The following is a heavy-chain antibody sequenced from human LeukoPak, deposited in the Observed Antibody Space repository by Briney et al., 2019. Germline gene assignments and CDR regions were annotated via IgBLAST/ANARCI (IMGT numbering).Heavy chain of an antibody. CDR3: VSDGVVPTTYNWFDP. D-gene: IGHD3-3*01. CDR2: ISGSGGST. V-gene: IGHV3-23*01. J-gene: IGHJ5*02. CDR1: GFTFSSYA. Sequence: PGGSLRLSCAASGFTFSSYAMSWVRQAPGKGLEWVSAISGSGGSTYYADSVKGRFTISRDNSKNTLYLQMNSLRAEDTAVYYCVSDGVVPTTYNWFDPWGQGTLVTVSS.